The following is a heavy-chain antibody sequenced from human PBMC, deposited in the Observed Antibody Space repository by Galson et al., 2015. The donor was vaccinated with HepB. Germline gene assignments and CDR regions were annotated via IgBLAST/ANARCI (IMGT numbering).Heavy chain of an antibody. CDR2: IFSGGTT. CDR3: AREEYYDFRLDY. J-gene: IGHJ4*02. D-gene: IGHD3-22*01. CDR1: GTTVVSSY. V-gene: IGHV3-66*01. Sequence: LRLSCAVSGTTVVSSYMSWVRQAPGKGLEWVSVIFSGGTTYYADSVKGRFIISRDNSKNSLYLQMNSLRAEDTAVYYCAREEYYDFRLDYWGQGTLVTVSS.